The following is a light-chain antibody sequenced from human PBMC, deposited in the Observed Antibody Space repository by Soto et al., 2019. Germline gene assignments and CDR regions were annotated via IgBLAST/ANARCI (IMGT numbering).Light chain of an antibody. Sequence: EIVLTQSPGTLPLSTGERATLSCRASQSVSSSYLAWYQQNPGQAPRLLIYGASTRATGIPDRFSGDGSVTHFTPTISILEAEDFVMYYCQQYGSSPITFGQGTRLEI. CDR2: GAS. CDR1: QSVSSSY. J-gene: IGKJ5*01. CDR3: QQYGSSPIT. V-gene: IGKV3-20*01.